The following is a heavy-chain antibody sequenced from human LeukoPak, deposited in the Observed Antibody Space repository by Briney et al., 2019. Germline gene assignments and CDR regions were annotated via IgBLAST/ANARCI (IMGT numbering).Heavy chain of an antibody. CDR3: ATYTASGFDI. CDR1: GGSFSGYY. J-gene: IGHJ3*02. CDR2: IYHSGIT. D-gene: IGHD2-2*02. Sequence: SETLSLTCAVYGGSFSGYYWSWIRQPPGKGLEWIGEIYHSGITNYNPSLKSRVTISVDKSKNHFSLKLSSVTAADTAVYYCATYTASGFDIWGQGTMVTVSS. V-gene: IGHV4-34*01.